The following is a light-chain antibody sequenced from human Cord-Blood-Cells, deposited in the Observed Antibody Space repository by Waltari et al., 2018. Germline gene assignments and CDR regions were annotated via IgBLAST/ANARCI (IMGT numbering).Light chain of an antibody. V-gene: IGLV2-14*01. Sequence: QSALTPPASVSGSPGQSITISCTGTSSDVGGYNYVSWYQQHPGKAPKLMIYDVSNRPAGVAKLFSGSKSCNTASLTISGLQAEDEADDYCSSYTSSSTVVFGGGTKLTVL. CDR2: DVS. CDR3: SSYTSSSTVV. CDR1: SSDVGGYNY. J-gene: IGLJ2*01.